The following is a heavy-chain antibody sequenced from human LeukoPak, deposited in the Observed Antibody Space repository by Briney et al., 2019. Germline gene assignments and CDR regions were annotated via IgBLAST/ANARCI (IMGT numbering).Heavy chain of an antibody. CDR3: ARVQSLFGSSWYSVALDAFDI. Sequence: PGGSLRLSCAASGFTFSSYWMSWVRQAPGKGLEWVANIKQDGSEKYYVDSVKGRFTISRDNAKNSLYLQMNSLRAEDTAVYYCARVQSLFGSSWYSVALDAFDIWGQGTMVTVSS. V-gene: IGHV3-7*01. CDR1: GFTFSSYW. CDR2: IKQDGSEK. D-gene: IGHD6-13*01. J-gene: IGHJ3*02.